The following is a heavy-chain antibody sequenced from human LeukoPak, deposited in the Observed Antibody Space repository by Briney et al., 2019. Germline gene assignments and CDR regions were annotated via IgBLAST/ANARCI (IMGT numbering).Heavy chain of an antibody. J-gene: IGHJ4*02. D-gene: IGHD5-24*01. CDR2: IWYDGSNK. Sequence: PGGSLRLSCAASGFKFSTYGIHWVRQAPGKGLEWVGVIWYDGSNKIYAESVRGRFAISRDNSKNTLYLQMNSLRAEDTAVYYCTTGSRDGYNSDDYLDYWGQGTLVTVSS. CDR1: GFKFSTYG. CDR3: TTGSRDGYNSDDYLDY. V-gene: IGHV3-33*01.